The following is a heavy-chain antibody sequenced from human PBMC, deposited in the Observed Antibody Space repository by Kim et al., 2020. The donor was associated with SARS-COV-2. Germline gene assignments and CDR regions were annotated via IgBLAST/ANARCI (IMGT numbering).Heavy chain of an antibody. J-gene: IGHJ3*02. CDR3: ARDGYCSSTGCFDAFDI. V-gene: IGHV4-59*01. D-gene: IGHD2-2*01. Sequence: LKSRVTISADTAKNQFSLNLSSMTAADTAVYFCARDGYCSSTGCFDAFDIWGQGRVVTVSS.